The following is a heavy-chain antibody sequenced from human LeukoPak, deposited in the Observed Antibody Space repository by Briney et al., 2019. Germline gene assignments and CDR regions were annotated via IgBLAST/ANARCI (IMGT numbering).Heavy chain of an antibody. CDR2: IIPIFGTA. Sequence: SVKVSCKASGGTFSSYAISWVQQAPGQGLEWMGGIIPIFGTANYAQKLQGRVTITADESTSTAYMELSSLRSEDTAVYYCARDGGYGEPDYWGQGTLVTVSS. CDR3: ARDGGYGEPDY. CDR1: GGTFSSYA. J-gene: IGHJ4*02. V-gene: IGHV1-69*13. D-gene: IGHD3-16*01.